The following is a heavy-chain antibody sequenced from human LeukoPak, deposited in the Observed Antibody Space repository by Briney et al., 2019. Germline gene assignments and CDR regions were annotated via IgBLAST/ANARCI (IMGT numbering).Heavy chain of an antibody. D-gene: IGHD7-27*01. J-gene: IGHJ4*02. CDR3: ARRRLNGAYFDY. Sequence: GASVTVSCTASGYTFTSYAMHWVRQAPGQRLEWVGWINAGNGNTKYSQKFQGRVTMTRDTSISTAYMELSRLRSDDTAVYYCARRRLNGAYFDYWGQGTLVTVSS. V-gene: IGHV1-3*01. CDR1: GYTFTSYA. CDR2: INAGNGNT.